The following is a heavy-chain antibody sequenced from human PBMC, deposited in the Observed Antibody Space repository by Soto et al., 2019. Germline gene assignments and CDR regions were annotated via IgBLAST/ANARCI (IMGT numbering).Heavy chain of an antibody. CDR3: ARSGRHSGSGIRSYYVLDV. CDR2: ISVNNGNT. D-gene: IGHD3-10*01. Sequence: QVQLVQSGAEVKKPGASVKVSCKASGYSFTSHGISWVRQAPGQGLEWMGWISVNNGNTNYAQNLQGRVTMTTDTSMSIDYRGPRSLRSDDTAVYYCARSGRHSGSGIRSYYVLDVWGQGTTVTVSS. V-gene: IGHV1-18*01. J-gene: IGHJ6*02. CDR1: GYSFTSHG.